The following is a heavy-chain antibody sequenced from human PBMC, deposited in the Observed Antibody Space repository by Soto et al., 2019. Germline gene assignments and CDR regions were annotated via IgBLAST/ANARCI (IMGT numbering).Heavy chain of an antibody. CDR1: GGSISSGGYY. D-gene: IGHD6-13*01. J-gene: IGHJ4*02. CDR3: ATSYGNAWYTY. V-gene: IGHV4-31*03. Sequence: SATLSLTCTVSGGSISSGGYYWSWIRQHPGKGLEWIGYIYYSGSTYYNPSLKSRVTISVDTSKNQFSLKLTSVTVADTAVYYCATSYGNAWYTYWGQGTQVTVSS. CDR2: IYYSGST.